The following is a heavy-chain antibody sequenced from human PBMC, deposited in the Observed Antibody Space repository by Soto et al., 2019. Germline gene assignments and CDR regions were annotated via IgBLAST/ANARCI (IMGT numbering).Heavy chain of an antibody. Sequence: SETLSLTCAVYGGSFSGYYWSWIRQPPGKGLEWIGEINHSGSTNYNPSLKSRVTISVDTSNNQFSLKLSSVTAADTAVYYCARGRGQPTYYFDYWGQGTLVTVSS. J-gene: IGHJ4*02. CDR3: ARGRGQPTYYFDY. CDR1: GGSFSGYY. V-gene: IGHV4-34*01. CDR2: INHSGST.